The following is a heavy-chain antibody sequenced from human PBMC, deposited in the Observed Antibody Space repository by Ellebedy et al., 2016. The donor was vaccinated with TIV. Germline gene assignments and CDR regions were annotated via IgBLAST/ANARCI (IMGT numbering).Heavy chain of an antibody. V-gene: IGHV1-18*01. CDR2: ISAYNGNT. D-gene: IGHD5-18*01. CDR1: GYTFTSYG. J-gene: IGHJ5*02. CDR3: ARGKRGYSYHWFDP. Sequence: ASVKVSCXASGYTFTSYGISWVRQAPGQGLEWMGWISAYNGNTNYAQKLQGRVTMTTDTSTSTAYMELRSLRSDDTAVYYCARGKRGYSYHWFDPWGQGTLVTVSS.